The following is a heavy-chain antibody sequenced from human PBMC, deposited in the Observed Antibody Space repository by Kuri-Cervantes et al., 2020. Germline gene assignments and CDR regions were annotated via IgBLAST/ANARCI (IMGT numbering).Heavy chain of an antibody. CDR3: ARERRASSSLPYDAFDI. CDR1: GFTFSSYA. D-gene: IGHD6-13*01. V-gene: IGHV3-33*08. Sequence: GGSLRLSCAASGFTFSSYAMHWVRQAPGKGLEWVAVIWYDGSNKYYADSVKGRFTISRDNSKNTLYLQMNSLRAEDTAVYYCARERRASSSLPYDAFDIWGQGTMVTVSS. CDR2: IWYDGSNK. J-gene: IGHJ3*02.